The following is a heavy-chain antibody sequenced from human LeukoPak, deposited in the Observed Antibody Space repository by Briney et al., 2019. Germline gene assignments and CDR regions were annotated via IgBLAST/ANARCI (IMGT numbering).Heavy chain of an antibody. CDR3: ARGTRWLLLSRWFDP. CDR2: IYYSGTT. D-gene: IGHD3-22*01. V-gene: IGHV4-39*01. CDR1: GGSISSGSYF. Sequence: NASETLSLTCTVSGGSISSGSYFWGWIRQPPGEGLEWIGSIYYSGTTYYNPSLKSRVTISVDTSKNQFSLKLSSVTAADTAVYYCARGTRWLLLSRWFDPWGQGTLVTVSS. J-gene: IGHJ5*02.